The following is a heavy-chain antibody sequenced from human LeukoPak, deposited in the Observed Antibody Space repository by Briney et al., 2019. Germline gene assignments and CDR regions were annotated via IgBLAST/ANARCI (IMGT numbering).Heavy chain of an antibody. Sequence: PGGTLRLSCAASAFPFSSYGMTWVRQAPGKGLEWVSGISGSGGGTYYADSVRGRFSISRDNSKNTLHLQMNSLRAEDTAVYYCAAISPYYYMDVWGKGTTVTISS. J-gene: IGHJ6*03. D-gene: IGHD2-21*01. CDR1: AFPFSSYG. CDR3: AAISPYYYMDV. V-gene: IGHV3-23*01. CDR2: ISGSGGGT.